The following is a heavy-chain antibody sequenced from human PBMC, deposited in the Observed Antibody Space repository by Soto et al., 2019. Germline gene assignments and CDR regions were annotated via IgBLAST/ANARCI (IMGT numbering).Heavy chain of an antibody. Sequence: SETLSLTCTVSGGSISSYYWSWIRQPPGKGLEWIGYIYYSGSTNYNPSLKSRVTISVDTSKNQFSLKLSSVTAADTAVYYCARGREDWNYMAPNYYYYMDVWGKGTTVTVSS. V-gene: IGHV4-59*01. CDR1: GGSISSYY. CDR3: ARGREDWNYMAPNYYYYMDV. D-gene: IGHD1-7*01. CDR2: IYYSGST. J-gene: IGHJ6*03.